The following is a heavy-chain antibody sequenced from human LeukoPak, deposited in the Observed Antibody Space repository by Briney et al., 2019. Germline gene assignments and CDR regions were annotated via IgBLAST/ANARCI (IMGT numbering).Heavy chain of an antibody. CDR3: AKQPGSVVDSSGSLSRH. Sequence: PGGSLRLSCAASGFTFSSYAMSWVRQAPGKGLEWVSTISGSGANTYYADSVKGRFTISRDNSKNTLYLQMNSLRAEDTAVYYCAKQPGSVVDSSGSLSRHWGQGTLVTVSS. CDR1: GFTFSSYA. J-gene: IGHJ4*02. D-gene: IGHD3-22*01. V-gene: IGHV3-23*01. CDR2: ISGSGANT.